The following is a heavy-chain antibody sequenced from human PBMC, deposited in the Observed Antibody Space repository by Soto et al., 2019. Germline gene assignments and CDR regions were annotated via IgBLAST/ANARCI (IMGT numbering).Heavy chain of an antibody. CDR3: ARDVNTNSWYYN. V-gene: IGHV3-66*01. CDR1: GVSVSSTF. J-gene: IGHJ4*02. CDR2: IHRDGFT. Sequence: EVQLVESGGGSVQPGESLRLSCAASGVSVSSTFMSWVRQAPGKGLEWVSLIHRDGFTSYSDSVKGRFTISRDTSKNTLFLQMDSLRADDTAVYFCARDVNTNSWYYNWGQGTLVTVSS. D-gene: IGHD6-13*01.